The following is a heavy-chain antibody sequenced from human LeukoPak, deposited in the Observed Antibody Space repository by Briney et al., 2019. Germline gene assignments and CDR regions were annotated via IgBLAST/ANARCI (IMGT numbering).Heavy chain of an antibody. CDR1: GFTFDDYA. D-gene: IGHD3-22*01. J-gene: IGHJ4*02. CDR2: ISWNSGSI. Sequence: SLRLSCAASGFTFDDYAMYWVRPASGKGLEWVSGISWNSGSIGYADSVEGRFTISRDNAKNSLYLQMNSLIPEDSALYYCAKSDSSGSPPSYWGQGTLVTVSS. V-gene: IGHV3-9*01. CDR3: AKSDSSGSPPSY.